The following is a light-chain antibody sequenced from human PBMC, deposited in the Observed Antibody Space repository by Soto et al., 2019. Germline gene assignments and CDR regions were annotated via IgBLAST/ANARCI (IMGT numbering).Light chain of an antibody. V-gene: IGKV1-33*01. J-gene: IGKJ4*01. Sequence: DIQMTQSPSSLSASVGDRVTITCQASQDISNYLNWYQQKPGKAPKLLIYDASNLETGAPSRFSGSGSGTDFTFTISSLQPEDIATYYCQQYDNLPPSTFGGGTKVEIK. CDR3: QQYDNLPPST. CDR2: DAS. CDR1: QDISNY.